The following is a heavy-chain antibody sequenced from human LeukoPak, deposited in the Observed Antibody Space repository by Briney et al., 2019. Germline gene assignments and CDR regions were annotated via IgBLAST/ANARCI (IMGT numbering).Heavy chain of an antibody. CDR3: ARLGYSYGSDWYIDF. CDR2: IYHSGST. D-gene: IGHD5-18*01. CDR1: GYSISSGYY. Sequence: SETLSLTCAVSGYSISSGYYWGWIRQPPGKGLEWIGSIYHSGSTYYNPSLKSRVTISVDTSKNQFSLKLSSVTAADTAVYYCARLGYSYGSDWYIDFWGRGTPVTVSS. J-gene: IGHJ2*01. V-gene: IGHV4-38-2*01.